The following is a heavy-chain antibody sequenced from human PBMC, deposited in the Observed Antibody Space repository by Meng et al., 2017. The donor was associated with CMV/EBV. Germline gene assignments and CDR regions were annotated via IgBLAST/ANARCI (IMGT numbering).Heavy chain of an antibody. J-gene: IGHJ5*02. D-gene: IGHD6-19*01. CDR1: GGSISSYY. V-gene: IGHV4-59*01. CDR3: ARARFEQWVWFDP. Sequence: SETLSLTCTVSGGSISSYYWSWSRQPPGKGLEWIGYIYYSGSTNYNPSLKSRVTISVDTSKNQFSLKLSSVTAADTAVYYCARARFEQWVWFDPWGQGTLVTVSS. CDR2: IYYSGST.